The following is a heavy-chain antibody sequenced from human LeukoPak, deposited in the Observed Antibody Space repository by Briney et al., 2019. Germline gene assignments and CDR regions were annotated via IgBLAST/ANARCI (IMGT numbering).Heavy chain of an antibody. CDR3: AKGGIAAAARYVNFDL. CDR1: GFTFSSYA. D-gene: IGHD6-13*01. Sequence: GSLRLSCAASGFTFSSYAMSWVRQAPGKGLEWVSGISGSGGRTYYADSVKGRFTISRDNSKNTLYLQMNSLRVEDTAVYYCAKGGIAAAARYVNFDLWGRGTLVTVSS. J-gene: IGHJ2*01. CDR2: ISGSGGRT. V-gene: IGHV3-23*01.